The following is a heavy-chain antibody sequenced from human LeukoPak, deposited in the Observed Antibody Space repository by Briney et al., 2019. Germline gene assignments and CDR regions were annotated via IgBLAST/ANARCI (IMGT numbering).Heavy chain of an antibody. V-gene: IGHV4-30-2*01. CDR1: GVSISSGGYS. Sequence: SETLSLTCAVSGVSISSGGYSWSWIRQPPGKGLEWIGYIYHSGSTYYNPSLKSRVTISVDRSKNQFSLKLSSVTAADTAVYHCARAPRGAEYFDYWGQGTLVTVSS. CDR3: ARAPRGAEYFDY. J-gene: IGHJ4*02. D-gene: IGHD3-10*01. CDR2: IYHSGST.